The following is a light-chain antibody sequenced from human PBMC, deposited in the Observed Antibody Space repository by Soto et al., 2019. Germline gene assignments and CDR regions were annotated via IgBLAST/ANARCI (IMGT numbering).Light chain of an antibody. CDR3: QSYDSTNQV. V-gene: IGLV6-57*01. CDR1: SANIASNF. CDR2: DDN. Sequence: NFMLTQPPSVSGTPGKRVTISCSRSSANIASNFVQWYQQRPGSSPNTVIYDDNHRPSGVPDRFSGSIDSSSNSASLTISGLKTEDEADYSCQSYDSTNQVFGGGTKVTVL. J-gene: IGLJ3*02.